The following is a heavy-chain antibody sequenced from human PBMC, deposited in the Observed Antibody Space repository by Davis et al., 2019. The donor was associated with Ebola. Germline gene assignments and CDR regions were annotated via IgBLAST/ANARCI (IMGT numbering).Heavy chain of an antibody. J-gene: IGHJ4*02. Sequence: PGGSLRLSCAASGFMFSNYWMAWGRQAPGKGLEWVAHIKEDGSVKDYVDSVKGRFTISRDNAKKSVYLQMNSLRADDTAVYYCARARGAGPGGHFDIWGQGTQVTVSS. CDR3: ARARGAGPGGHFDI. CDR2: IKEDGSVK. D-gene: IGHD3-10*01. CDR1: GFMFSNYW. V-gene: IGHV3-7*03.